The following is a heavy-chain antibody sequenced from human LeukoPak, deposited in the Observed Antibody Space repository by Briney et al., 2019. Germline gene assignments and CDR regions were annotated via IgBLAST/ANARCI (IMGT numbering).Heavy chain of an antibody. J-gene: IGHJ4*02. Sequence: SQTLSLTCVISGDSVSSNSVAWNWIRQSPSRGLEWLTRTYYRSKWYNEYAISVKSRITINPDTSKNQLSLQLNSVTPEDMAVYYCVREDWGSGFYRGQGTQVTVSS. CDR1: GDSVSSNSVA. V-gene: IGHV6-1*01. D-gene: IGHD7-27*01. CDR3: VREDWGSGFY. CDR2: TYYRSKWYN.